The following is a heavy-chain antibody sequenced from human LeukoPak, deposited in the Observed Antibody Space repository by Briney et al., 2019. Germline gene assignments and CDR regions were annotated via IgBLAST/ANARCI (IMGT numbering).Heavy chain of an antibody. CDR3: ARDAVPAAISKPKPDDY. D-gene: IGHD2-2*01. J-gene: IGHJ4*02. V-gene: IGHV3-23*01. Sequence: GGSLRLSCAASGFTFSSYAMSWVRQAPVKGLEWVSAISGSGGSTYYADSVKGRFTISRDNAKNSLYLQMNSLRAEDTAVYYCARDAVPAAISKPKPDDYWGQGTLVTVSS. CDR2: ISGSGGST. CDR1: GFTFSSYA.